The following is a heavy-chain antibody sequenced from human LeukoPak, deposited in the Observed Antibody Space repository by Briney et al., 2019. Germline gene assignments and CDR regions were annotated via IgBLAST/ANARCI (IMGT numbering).Heavy chain of an antibody. D-gene: IGHD6-6*01. Sequence: GGSLRLSCAASGFTFSSFAIHWVRQAPGKGLEWVAVILYDGINKYYADSVKGRFTISRDNPKNTLYLQMDSLRAEDTAVYYCARWGQLGGFDYWGQGTLVTVSS. V-gene: IGHV3-30-3*01. CDR3: ARWGQLGGFDY. CDR2: ILYDGINK. J-gene: IGHJ4*02. CDR1: GFTFSSFA.